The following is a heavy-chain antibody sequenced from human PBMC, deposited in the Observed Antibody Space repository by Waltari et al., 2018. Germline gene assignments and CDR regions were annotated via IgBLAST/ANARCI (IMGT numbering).Heavy chain of an antibody. CDR2: IIPIFGTA. CDR3: ARDRITGTTRSDAFDI. D-gene: IGHD1-7*01. V-gene: IGHV1-69*08. CDR1: GGTCRSYA. Sequence: QVQLVQSGAEVKKPGSSVKVYCKASGGTCRSYAISWLRQAPGQGLEWMGRIIPIFGTANYAQKFQGRVTITADKSTSTAYMELSSLRSEDTAVYYCARDRITGTTRSDAFDIWGQGTMVTVSS. J-gene: IGHJ3*02.